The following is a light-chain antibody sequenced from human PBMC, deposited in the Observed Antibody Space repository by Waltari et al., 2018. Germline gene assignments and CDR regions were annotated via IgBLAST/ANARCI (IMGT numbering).Light chain of an antibody. CDR2: DVN. J-gene: IGLJ2*01. V-gene: IGLV2-11*01. Sequence: QSALTQPRSVSGSPGQSVTIACTGTSRNVGGYDFVSWYQQTPGKAPKLMIYDVNMRPSGVPDRFSGSKSGNTASLTISGLQAEDEADYYCCSYEGSYSMVFGGGTRLTVL. CDR1: SRNVGGYDF. CDR3: CSYEGSYSMV.